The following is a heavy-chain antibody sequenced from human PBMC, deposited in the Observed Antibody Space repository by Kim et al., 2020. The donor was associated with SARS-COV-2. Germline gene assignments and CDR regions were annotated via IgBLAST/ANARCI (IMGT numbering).Heavy chain of an antibody. V-gene: IGHV5-51*07. D-gene: IGHD3-16*01. CDR3: TRSAGPYDYYFDY. J-gene: IGHJ4*02. CDR1: GYNFPSYW. CDR2: IYPGDSDT. Sequence: GESLKISCKGSGYNFPSYWIGWVHQMPGKGLEWMGIIYPGDSDTRYSPSFQGQVTISADKSTTTAYLQWSSLKASDTAMYYCTRSAGPYDYYFDYWGQGTLVTVSS.